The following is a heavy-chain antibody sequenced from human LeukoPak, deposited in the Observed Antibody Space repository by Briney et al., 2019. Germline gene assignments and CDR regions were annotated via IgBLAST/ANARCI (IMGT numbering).Heavy chain of an antibody. Sequence: SGPTLVKPTQTLTLTCTFSGFSLSTSGVGVGWIRQPPGKALEWLALIYWNDDKRYSPSLKSRLTITKDTSKNQVVLTMTNMDPVDTATYYCALHMVRGVTTADLWFDPWGQGTLVTVSS. V-gene: IGHV2-5*01. CDR2: IYWNDDK. CDR3: ALHMVRGVTTADLWFDP. J-gene: IGHJ5*02. D-gene: IGHD3-10*01. CDR1: GFSLSTSGVG.